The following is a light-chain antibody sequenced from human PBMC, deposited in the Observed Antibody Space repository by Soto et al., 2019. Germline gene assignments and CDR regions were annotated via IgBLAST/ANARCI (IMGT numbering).Light chain of an antibody. J-gene: IGKJ4*01. CDR3: QQYNSYPLT. CDR1: KSISSW. CDR2: DAS. Sequence: DIQMTQSPSTLSASVGDRVTITCRASKSISSWLAWYQQKPGKARKLLIYDASRLGSGVPSRFSGSVSGTEFALTISSLQPDDFATYYCQQYNSYPLTFTGGTKVDIK. V-gene: IGKV1-5*01.